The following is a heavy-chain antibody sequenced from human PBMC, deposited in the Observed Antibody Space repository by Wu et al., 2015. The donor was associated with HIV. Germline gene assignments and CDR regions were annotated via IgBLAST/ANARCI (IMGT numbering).Heavy chain of an antibody. CDR3: ARGAENRWGRSANWKVGWFDP. CDR2: MNPKSGST. J-gene: IGHJ5*02. CDR1: GYTFISYN. D-gene: IGHD1-1*01. V-gene: IGHV1-8*01. Sequence: QVQLVQSEAEVKKSGASVKVSCKASGYTFISYNINWVRQAAGQGLEWMGWMNPKSGSTGYAQQFQGRITMTRDTSISTSYMELSSLTSEDTAVYYCARGAENRWGRSANWKVGWFDPSGPGNPSVTVSS.